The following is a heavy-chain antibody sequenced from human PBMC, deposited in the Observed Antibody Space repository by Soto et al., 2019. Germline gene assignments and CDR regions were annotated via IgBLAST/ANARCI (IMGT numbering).Heavy chain of an antibody. J-gene: IGHJ6*02. D-gene: IGHD3-16*01. CDR2: ISYDGNYI. CDR1: GFAFSSYA. Sequence: QVQLVESGGGVVQPGASLRLSCEASGFAFSSYAMHWVRQAPGKGLEWVGGISYDGNYIYYADSVKGRFTISRDNSKKTIYVQVNSLRPEDTAVYYCAKGILSATIGPYAMDVWGQGTTVTVSS. V-gene: IGHV3-30*18. CDR3: AKGILSATIGPYAMDV.